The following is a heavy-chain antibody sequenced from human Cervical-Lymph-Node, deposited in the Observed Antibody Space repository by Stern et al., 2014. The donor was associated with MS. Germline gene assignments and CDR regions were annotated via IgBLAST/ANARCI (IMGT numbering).Heavy chain of an antibody. Sequence: VQLVESGGGVVQPGGSLRLSCEASGFTFSIHAMHWVRQAPGKVLEWVAVIWYVGSNIYYADSVKGRFTISRDDSKNTLYLQMNSLRAEDTAVYYCARDWGYWGDDRCNSYGMDVWGQGTTVSVSS. D-gene: IGHD2-21*02. CDR3: ARDWGYWGDDRCNSYGMDV. V-gene: IGHV3-33*01. J-gene: IGHJ6*02. CDR2: IWYVGSNI. CDR1: GFTFSIHA.